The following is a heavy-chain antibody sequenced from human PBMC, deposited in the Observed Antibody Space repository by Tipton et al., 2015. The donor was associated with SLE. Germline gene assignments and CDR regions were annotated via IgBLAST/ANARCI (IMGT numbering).Heavy chain of an antibody. CDR2: IYYSGST. CDR3: ARGGPGDPYAFDI. CDR1: GGSISSYY. J-gene: IGHJ3*02. D-gene: IGHD7-27*01. Sequence: TLSLTCTVSGGSISSYYWSWIRQPPGKGLEWIGYIYYSGSTNYNPSLKRRVTISVDTSKNQFSLKLSSVTAADTAVYYCARGGPGDPYAFDIWGQGQWSPSLQ. V-gene: IGHV4-59*08.